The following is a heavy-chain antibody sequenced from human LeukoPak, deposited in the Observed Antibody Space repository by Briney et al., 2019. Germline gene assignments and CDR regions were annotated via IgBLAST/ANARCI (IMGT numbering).Heavy chain of an antibody. CDR3: ARDPGGKVWGNWFDP. CDR2: IITIFGTA. CDR1: GGTFSSYA. V-gene: IGHV1-69*05. Sequence: SVKVSCKASGGTFSSYAISWVRQAPGQGLEWMGGIITIFGTANYAQKFQGRVTITTDESTSTAYMELSSLRSEDTAVYYCARDPGGKVWGNWFDPWGQGTLVTVSS. J-gene: IGHJ5*02. D-gene: IGHD4-23*01.